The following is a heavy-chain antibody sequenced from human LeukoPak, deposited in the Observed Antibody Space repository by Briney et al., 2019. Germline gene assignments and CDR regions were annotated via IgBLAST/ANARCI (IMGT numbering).Heavy chain of an antibody. CDR1: GFTFSTYT. Sequence: GWSLRLSCAASGFTFSTYTMNWVRQAPGKGLAWVSSIGSCGTYIYYEDSLKGRFTIFRDNAKKPLFLQMYSLRAEDTAVYYCARRGYIYGDDYWGQGTLVTVSS. D-gene: IGHD5-18*01. CDR2: IGSCGTYI. J-gene: IGHJ4*02. CDR3: ARRGYIYGDDY. V-gene: IGHV3-21*01.